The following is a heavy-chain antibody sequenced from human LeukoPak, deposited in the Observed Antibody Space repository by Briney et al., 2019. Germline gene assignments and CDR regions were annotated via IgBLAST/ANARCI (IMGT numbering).Heavy chain of an antibody. V-gene: IGHV1-69*04. Sequence: AASVKVSCKASGYTFNGYYMHWVRQAPGQGLEWMGRIIPILGIANYAQKFQGRVTITADKSTSTAYMELSSLRSEDTAVYYCARELIEDYYDSSGYYDYWGQGTLVTVSS. CDR2: IIPILGIA. CDR3: ARELIEDYYDSSGYYDY. CDR1: GYTFNGYY. D-gene: IGHD3-22*01. J-gene: IGHJ4*02.